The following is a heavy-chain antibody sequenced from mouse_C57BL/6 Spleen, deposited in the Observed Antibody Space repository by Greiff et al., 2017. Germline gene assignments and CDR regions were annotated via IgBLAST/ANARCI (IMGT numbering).Heavy chain of an antibody. Sequence: QVQLQQPGAELVKPGASVKMSCKASGYTFTSYWITWVKQRPGQGLEWIGDIYPGSGSTNYNEKFKSKATLTVDTASSTAYMQLSSLTSEDSAVYFCAREGAYYSYYGYAMDYWGQGTSVTVSS. CDR3: AREGAYYSYYGYAMDY. CDR2: IYPGSGST. J-gene: IGHJ4*01. CDR1: GYTFTSYW. V-gene: IGHV1-55*01. D-gene: IGHD2-12*01.